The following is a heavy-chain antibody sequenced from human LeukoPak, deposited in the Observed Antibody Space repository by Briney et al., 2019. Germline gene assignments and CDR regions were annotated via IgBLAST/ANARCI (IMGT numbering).Heavy chain of an antibody. J-gene: IGHJ4*02. CDR1: GFTFSSYG. V-gene: IGHV3-30*18. D-gene: IGHD3-10*01. CDR3: AKDSGRLAALVRGVIPRNC. CDR2: ISYDGSNK. Sequence: GGSLRLSCAASGFTFSSYGMHWVRQAPGKGLEWAASISYDGSNKDYPDSVKGRFTISRDNSENMLYLQMNSLRVEDTAVYYCAKDSGRLAALVRGVIPRNCWGQGTLVIVSS.